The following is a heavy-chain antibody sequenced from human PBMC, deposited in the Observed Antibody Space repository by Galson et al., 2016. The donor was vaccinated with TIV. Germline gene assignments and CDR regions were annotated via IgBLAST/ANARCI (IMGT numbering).Heavy chain of an antibody. J-gene: IGHJ6*02. D-gene: IGHD3-22*01. CDR1: GYIFTDYY. CDR2: IYPNSGGT. CDR3: ARVSRGYCYDASGHGMDV. V-gene: IGHV1-2*02. Sequence: SVKVSCKASGYIFTDYYIHWARQAPGQGLEWMGWIYPNSGGTNYAQKFQGRVTTTRDTSISTAYMELSSLRSDDTAVYYCARVSRGYCYDASGHGMDVWGQGTTVTVSS.